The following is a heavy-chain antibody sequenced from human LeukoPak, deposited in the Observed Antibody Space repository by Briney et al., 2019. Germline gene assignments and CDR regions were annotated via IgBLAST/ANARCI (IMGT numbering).Heavy chain of an antibody. CDR3: TSRNHYDSSGYYYFDY. J-gene: IGHJ4*02. D-gene: IGHD3-22*01. CDR2: INHSGST. CDR1: GGSFNDYY. Sequence: PSETLSLTCAVYGGSFNDYYWSWIRQPPGKGLEWIGEINHSGSTNYNPSLKSRVTISVDTSKNQFSLKLSSVTAADTAVYYCTSRNHYDSSGYYYFDYWGRGTLVTVSS. V-gene: IGHV4-34*01.